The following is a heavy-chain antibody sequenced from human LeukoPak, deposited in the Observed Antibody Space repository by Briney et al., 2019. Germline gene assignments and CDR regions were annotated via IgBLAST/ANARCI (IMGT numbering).Heavy chain of an antibody. CDR3: VRYFDWLSRGFDY. J-gene: IGHJ4*02. CDR1: GYTFTSYD. CDR2: MDPNSGNT. V-gene: IGHV1-8*01. Sequence: ASVKVSCKASGYTFTSYDINWVRQAPGQGLEWMGWMDPNSGNTGYAQKFQGRVTMTRNTSISTAYMELSSLRSEDTAVYYCVRYFDWLSRGFDYWGQGTLVTVSS. D-gene: IGHD3-9*01.